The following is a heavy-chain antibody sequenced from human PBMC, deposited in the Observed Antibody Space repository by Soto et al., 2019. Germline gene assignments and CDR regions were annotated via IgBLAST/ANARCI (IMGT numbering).Heavy chain of an antibody. Sequence: PVKVSLKASGFTFTISAVPWVRQARGQSLEGVGWIVVGSGNTNYAQKFQERVTITRDMSTSTAYMELSSLRSEDTAVYYCAADEPRDFWSGYPQYYYYGMDVWGQGTTVTVSS. CDR1: GFTFTISA. CDR3: AADEPRDFWSGYPQYYYYGMDV. J-gene: IGHJ6*02. D-gene: IGHD3-3*01. V-gene: IGHV1-58*01. CDR2: IVVGSGNT.